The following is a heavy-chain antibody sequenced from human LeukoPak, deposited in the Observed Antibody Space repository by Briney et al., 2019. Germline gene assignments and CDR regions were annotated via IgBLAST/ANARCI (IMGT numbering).Heavy chain of an antibody. V-gene: IGHV3-20*04. CDR1: GFTFDEYG. J-gene: IGHJ4*02. CDR3: ARGVYYYDSSGYYILGY. D-gene: IGHD3-22*01. Sequence: GGSLRLSCAASGFTFDEYGMSWVRQVPGKGLEWVSGTNWNGGSTGYADSVKGRFTISRDNAKNSLYLQMNSLRAEDTALYYCARGVYYYDSSGYYILGYWGQGTLVTVSS. CDR2: TNWNGGST.